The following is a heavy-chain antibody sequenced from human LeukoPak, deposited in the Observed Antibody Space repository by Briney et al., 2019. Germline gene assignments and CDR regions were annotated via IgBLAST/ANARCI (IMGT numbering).Heavy chain of an antibody. CDR3: ARDKSWDY. CDR2: INPNSGGT. J-gene: IGHJ4*02. Sequence: ASVEFSCKASGYTFTGYYMHWVRQAPGQGLEWMGWINPNSGGTNYAQNFQGRVTMTRDTSISTAYMELSRLRSDDTAVYYCARDKSWDYWGQGTRVPNSS. CDR1: GYTFTGYY. V-gene: IGHV1-2*02.